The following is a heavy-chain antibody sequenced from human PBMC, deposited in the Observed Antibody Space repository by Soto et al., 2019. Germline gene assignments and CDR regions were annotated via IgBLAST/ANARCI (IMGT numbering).Heavy chain of an antibody. CDR2: IHHSGST. V-gene: IGHV4-4*02. D-gene: IGHD5-18*01. CDR3: ASHQVDTAMSHFDY. J-gene: IGHJ4*02. Sequence: SETLSLTCAVSGGSISSSNWWNWVRQPPGKGLEWIGEIHHSGSTNYNPSLKSRVTISVDTSKNQFSLKLSSVTAADTAVYYCASHQVDTAMSHFDYWGQGTLVTVSS. CDR1: GGSISSSNW.